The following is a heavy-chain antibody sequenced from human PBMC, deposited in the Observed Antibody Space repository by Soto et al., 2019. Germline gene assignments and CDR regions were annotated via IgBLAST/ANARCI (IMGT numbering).Heavy chain of an antibody. Sequence: EVKLLETGGGSVQPGGSLRLSCAVSGFNLTNYEMNWVRQVPGKGLEWISKIRGSSNNIYYADSVKGRFTISRDNANNILFLQMNSLRAEDTAFYYCAAEALCGADCYFFAYWGQGTLGAVSS. CDR1: GFNLTNYE. CDR3: AAEALCGADCYFFAY. CDR2: IRGSSNNI. V-gene: IGHV3-48*03. D-gene: IGHD2-21*02. J-gene: IGHJ4*02.